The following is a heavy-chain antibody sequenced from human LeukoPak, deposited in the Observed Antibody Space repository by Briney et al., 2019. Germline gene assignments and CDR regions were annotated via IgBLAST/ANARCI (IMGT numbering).Heavy chain of an antibody. Sequence: GGSLRLSCAASGFTFSSYNMNWVRQAPGKGLEWVSSISSSSSYIYYADSVKGRFTISRDNSKNTLYLQMNSLRAEDTAVYYCARGQSTVTIRAQLDYWGQGTLVTVSS. J-gene: IGHJ4*02. D-gene: IGHD4-17*01. CDR2: ISSSSSYI. CDR3: ARGQSTVTIRAQLDY. V-gene: IGHV3-21*01. CDR1: GFTFSSYN.